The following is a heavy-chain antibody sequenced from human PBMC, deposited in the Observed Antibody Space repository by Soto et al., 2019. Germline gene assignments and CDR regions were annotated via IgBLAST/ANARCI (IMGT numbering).Heavy chain of an antibody. CDR1: GFTFSSYA. V-gene: IGHV3-23*01. CDR3: AKKDQMLYYYYYGMDV. CDR2: ISCSGGSK. Sequence: GGSLRLSCAASGFTFSSYAMHWVRQAPGKGLEWVSAISCSGGSKYYADSVKGRFTISRDNSKNTLYLQMNSLRAEDTAVYYCAKKDQMLYYYYYGMDVWGQGTTVTVS. D-gene: IGHD2-2*01. J-gene: IGHJ6*02.